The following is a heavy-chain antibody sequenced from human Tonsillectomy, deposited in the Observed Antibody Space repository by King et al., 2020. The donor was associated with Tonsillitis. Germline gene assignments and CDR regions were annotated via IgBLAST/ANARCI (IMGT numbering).Heavy chain of an antibody. J-gene: IGHJ4*02. CDR3: ARVAPAPGGTNFIDY. V-gene: IGHV4-4*02. Sequence: VQLQESGPGLVRPSGTLSLTCGVSGGSISSSNSWTWVLQPPGKGLEWIGANYHSGNSNYNPSLQGRVTISVDRSKNQFSLDLSSVTAADTAVYYCARVAPAPGGTNFIDYWGQGTLVTVSS. CDR2: NYHSGNS. CDR1: GGSISSSNS. D-gene: IGHD2-8*02.